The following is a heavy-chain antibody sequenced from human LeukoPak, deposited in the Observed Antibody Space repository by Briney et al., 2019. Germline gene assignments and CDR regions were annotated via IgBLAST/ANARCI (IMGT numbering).Heavy chain of an antibody. J-gene: IGHJ4*02. Sequence: ASVKVSCKASGYTFTSYYMHWVRQAPGQGLEWMGIINPSGGSTRYAQKFQGRVTMTRDTSTSTVYMELSSLRSEDTAVYYCARDYRYCSSTSCYTPGYWGQGTLVTVSS. CDR3: ARDYRYCSSTSCYTPGY. CDR1: GYTFTSYY. CDR2: INPSGGST. V-gene: IGHV1-46*01. D-gene: IGHD2-2*02.